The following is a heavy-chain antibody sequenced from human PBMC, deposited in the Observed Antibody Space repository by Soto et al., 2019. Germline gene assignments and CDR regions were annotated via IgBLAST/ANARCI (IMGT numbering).Heavy chain of an antibody. CDR1: GFTFSSYG. J-gene: IGHJ4*02. CDR2: IWYDGRNK. D-gene: IGHD6-25*01. V-gene: IGHV3-33*01. Sequence: GGSLRLSCAASGFTFSSYGMHWVRQAPGKGLEWVAVIWYDGRNKYYADSVKGRFTISRDNSKNTLYLQMNSLRAEDTAVYYCAREGAARGGFDYWGQGTLVTVSS. CDR3: AREGAARGGFDY.